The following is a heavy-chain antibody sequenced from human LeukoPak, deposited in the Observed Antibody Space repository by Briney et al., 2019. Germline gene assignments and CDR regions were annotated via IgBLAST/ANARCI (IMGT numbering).Heavy chain of an antibody. CDR3: IAIAWAAGWYYYYGMDV. CDR1: GFTFSSYA. J-gene: IGHJ6*02. Sequence: PGGSLRLSCAASGFTFSSYAMSWVRQAPGKGLEWVSAISGSGGSTYYADSVKGRFTISRDNSKNTLYLQMNSLRAEDTAVYYCIAIAWAAGWYYYYGMDVWGQGTTVTVSS. CDR2: ISGSGGST. D-gene: IGHD6-13*01. V-gene: IGHV3-23*01.